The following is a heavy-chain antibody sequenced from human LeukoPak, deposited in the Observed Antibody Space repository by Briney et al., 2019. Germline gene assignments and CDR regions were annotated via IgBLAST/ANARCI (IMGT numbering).Heavy chain of an antibody. CDR3: AKAREGWLQPRAAFDY. D-gene: IGHD5-24*01. CDR1: GFTFSTYG. Sequence: GGPLRLSCAVSGFTFSTYGMHWVRQAPGKGLEWVAVISYGESNKNYADSVKGRFTISRDSSKNTVYLQMNSLRADDTAVYYCAKAREGWLQPRAAFDYWGQGTLVTVSS. CDR2: ISYGESNK. J-gene: IGHJ4*02. V-gene: IGHV3-30*18.